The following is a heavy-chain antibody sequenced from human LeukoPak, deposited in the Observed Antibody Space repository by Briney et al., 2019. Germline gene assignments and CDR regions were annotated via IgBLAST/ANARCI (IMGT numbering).Heavy chain of an antibody. V-gene: IGHV3-33*06. D-gene: IGHD4-11*01. Sequence: GGSLRLSCAASQFTFSHYGMHWVRQAPGRGLQWVAVIWSDASDKYYSDSVKGRFTISRDNSKNTLYLEMNNLRAEDTAVYYCAKDAERGFDYSYSLNYWGQGTLVTVSS. CDR3: AKDAERGFDYSYSLNY. CDR1: QFTFSHYG. CDR2: IWSDASDK. J-gene: IGHJ4*02.